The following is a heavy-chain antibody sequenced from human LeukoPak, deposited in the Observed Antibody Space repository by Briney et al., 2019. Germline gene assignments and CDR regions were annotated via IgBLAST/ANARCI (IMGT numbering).Heavy chain of an antibody. V-gene: IGHV3-7*01. Sequence: GGSLRLSCAASGFTFSRYSMSWVRQAPGKGLEWVANIKQDGSEKYSVDSVKGRFTISRDNAKNPLYLQMNSLRAEDTAVYYCAELGITMIGGVWGKGTTVTISS. J-gene: IGHJ6*04. CDR1: GFTFSRYS. D-gene: IGHD3-10*02. CDR3: AELGITMIGGV. CDR2: IKQDGSEK.